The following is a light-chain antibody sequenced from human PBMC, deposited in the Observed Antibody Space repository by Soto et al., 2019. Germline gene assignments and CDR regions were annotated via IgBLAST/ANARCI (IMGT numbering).Light chain of an antibody. J-gene: IGKJ1*01. CDR3: QQYDNWPWT. CDR1: QSISDT. V-gene: IGKV3-15*01. Sequence: EIVMTQSPATLSVSPGGRATLSCRASQSISDTLAWYQQKPGQAPRLLIHGASTRAPCFPARFSGSGSGTDFTLTIISLQSEDFAVYCCQQYDNWPWTFGQGTKVDIK. CDR2: GAS.